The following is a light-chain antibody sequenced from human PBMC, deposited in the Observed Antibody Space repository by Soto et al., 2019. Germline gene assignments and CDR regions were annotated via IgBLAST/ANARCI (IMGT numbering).Light chain of an antibody. CDR1: QSVDRNY. V-gene: IGKV3-20*01. Sequence: DIVLTQSPGTLSLSPGARATLSCRASQSVDRNYLAWYQHKPGQAPRLLIYGASTRATGIPDRFSGSGSGTDFTLTSSRLEPEDFAVYYCHQYGLSPPYTSGPGTKVYIK. CDR2: GAS. J-gene: IGKJ3*01. CDR3: HQYGLSPPYT.